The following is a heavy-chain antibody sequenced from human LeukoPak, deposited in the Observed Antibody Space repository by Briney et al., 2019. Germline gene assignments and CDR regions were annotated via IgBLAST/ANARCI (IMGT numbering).Heavy chain of an antibody. CDR2: MNPNSGNT. J-gene: IGHJ5*02. D-gene: IGHD6-13*01. V-gene: IGHV1-8*02. CDR3: ARGYVAAAGTIRWFDP. CDR1: GYTFTGYY. Sequence: ASVKVSCKASGYTFTGYYMHWVRQAPGQGLEWMGWMNPNSGNTGYAQKFQGRVTMTRNTSISTAYMELSSLRSEDTAVYYCARGYVAAAGTIRWFDPWGQGTLVTVSS.